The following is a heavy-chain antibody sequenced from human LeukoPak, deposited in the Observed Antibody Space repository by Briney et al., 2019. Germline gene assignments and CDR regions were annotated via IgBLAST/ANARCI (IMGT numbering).Heavy chain of an antibody. CDR2: INSDGSST. V-gene: IGHV3-74*01. CDR1: GFTFSSYW. Sequence: GGSLRLSCAASGFTFSSYWMHWVRQAPGKGLVWVSRINSDGSSTSYADSVKGRFTISRDNAKNTLYLQMNSLRTEDTAVYYCARGGSGNWNAPFDYWGQGTLVTVSS. D-gene: IGHD1-1*01. CDR3: ARGGSGNWNAPFDY. J-gene: IGHJ4*02.